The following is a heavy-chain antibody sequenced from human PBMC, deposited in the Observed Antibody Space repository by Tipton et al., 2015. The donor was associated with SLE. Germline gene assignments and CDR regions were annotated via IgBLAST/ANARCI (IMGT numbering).Heavy chain of an antibody. CDR1: SGATSNYY. Sequence: GLVKPSETLSLTRTVSSGATSNYYWSWIRQPPGKGLEWIGYIYYTGSTNYNPSLKSRVTISVDTSKNQFSLQLISATAADTALYYCARLTWSNGPFEYWGQGTLVTVSS. CDR3: ARLTWSNGPFEY. V-gene: IGHV4-59*08. J-gene: IGHJ4*02. D-gene: IGHD1-26*01. CDR2: IYYTGST.